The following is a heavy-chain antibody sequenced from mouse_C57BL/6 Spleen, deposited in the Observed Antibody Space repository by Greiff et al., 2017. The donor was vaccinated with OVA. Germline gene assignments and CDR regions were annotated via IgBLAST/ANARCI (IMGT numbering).Heavy chain of an antibody. CDR3: ARGYYGSRRYVDY. V-gene: IGHV1-42*01. CDR2: INPSTGGT. D-gene: IGHD1-1*01. Sequence: VQLQQSGPELVKPGASVKISCKASGYSFTGYYMNWVKQSPEKSLEWIGEINPSTGGTTYNQKFKAKATLTVDKSSSTAYMQLKSLTSEDSAVYYCARGYYGSRRYVDYWGQGTTLTVSS. J-gene: IGHJ2*01. CDR1: GYSFTGYY.